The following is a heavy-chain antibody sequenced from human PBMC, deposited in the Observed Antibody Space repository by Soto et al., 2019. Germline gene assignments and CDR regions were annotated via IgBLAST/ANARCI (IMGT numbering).Heavy chain of an antibody. J-gene: IGHJ4*02. Sequence: QVQLVQSGAEMKKPGSSVKVSCQSSGGTFTTYAMNWVRQAPGQGPEWMGDISPMFGAANYAPQFQGRVTITADESTGTSYMQLSSLTSEDTALYFCAREVQVHTPAFVYWGQGTLVTVSS. CDR2: ISPMFGAA. CDR1: GGTFTTYA. D-gene: IGHD2-15*01. V-gene: IGHV1-69*19. CDR3: AREVQVHTPAFVY.